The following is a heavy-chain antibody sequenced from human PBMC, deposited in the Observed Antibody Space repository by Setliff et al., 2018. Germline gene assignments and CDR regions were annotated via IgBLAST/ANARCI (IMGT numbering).Heavy chain of an antibody. V-gene: IGHV3-23*01. CDR1: GFTFSSYW. J-gene: IGHJ4*02. CDR2: ISGRGDST. D-gene: IGHD2-15*01. Sequence: PGGSLRLSCAASGFTFSSYWMSWVRQAPGKGLEWVSAISGRGDSTFYEDAVKGRFTISRDNSKNTLYLQMNSLRAEDTAVYYCAKEYGGGSCYDWGQGTLVTVSS. CDR3: AKEYGGGSCYD.